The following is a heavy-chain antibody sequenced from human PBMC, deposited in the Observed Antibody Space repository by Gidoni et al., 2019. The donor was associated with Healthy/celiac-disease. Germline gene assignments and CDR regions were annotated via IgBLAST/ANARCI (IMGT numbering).Heavy chain of an antibody. Sequence: GRFTISRDNSKNTLYLQMNSLRAEDTAVYYCAKDQIVVVPAVNYGMDVWGQGTTVTVSS. CDR3: AKDQIVVVPAVNYGMDV. D-gene: IGHD2-2*01. V-gene: IGHV3-23*01. J-gene: IGHJ6*02.